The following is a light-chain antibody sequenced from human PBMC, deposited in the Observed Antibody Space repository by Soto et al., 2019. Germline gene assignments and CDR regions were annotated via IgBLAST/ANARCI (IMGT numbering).Light chain of an antibody. J-gene: IGKJ1*01. V-gene: IGKV3-20*01. CDR1: QSVSSSY. Sequence: EIVVTQSPGTLSLSPGERATLSCRASQSVSSSYLAWYQQKPGQAPRLLIYGASSRATGIPDRFSGSGSGTDFTLTISRLEPEDFAVYYCQQYGSSRTFGQGTKVAIK. CDR2: GAS. CDR3: QQYGSSRT.